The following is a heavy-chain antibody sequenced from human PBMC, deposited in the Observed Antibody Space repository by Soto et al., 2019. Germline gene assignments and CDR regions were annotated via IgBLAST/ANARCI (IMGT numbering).Heavy chain of an antibody. CDR1: GGSFSGHY. CDR3: ARGRQPRD. D-gene: IGHD6-13*01. J-gene: IGHJ4*02. V-gene: IGHV4-34*01. Sequence: QVQLQQWGAGLLKPSETLSLTCAVYGGSFSGHYWSWIRQPPGKGLEWIGEINHSGSTNYNPSLXSXVXXSVDTSKNQFSLKLSSVTAADTAVYYCARGRQPRDWGQGTLVTVSS. CDR2: INHSGST.